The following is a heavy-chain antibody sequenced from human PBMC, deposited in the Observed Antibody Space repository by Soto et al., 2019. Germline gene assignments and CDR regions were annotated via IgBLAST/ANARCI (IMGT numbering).Heavy chain of an antibody. V-gene: IGHV1-3*04. CDR3: ARGGYSGYQWDY. D-gene: IGHD5-12*01. J-gene: IGHJ4*02. Sequence: APGKVSFKASGYTLTSYAIHWVRQAPGQSLEWMGWINTGSGNTKYSQKLQGRVTITGDTSASTAYMEVSSLRSGDTAVYYCARGGYSGYQWDYWGQGTLVTVSS. CDR2: INTGSGNT. CDR1: GYTLTSYA.